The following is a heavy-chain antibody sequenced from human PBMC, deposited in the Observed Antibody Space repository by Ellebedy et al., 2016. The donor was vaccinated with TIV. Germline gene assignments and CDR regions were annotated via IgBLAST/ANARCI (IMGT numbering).Heavy chain of an antibody. Sequence: PGGSLRLSCAASGFTVSSNYMNWVRQAPGKGLEWVSYISSSTSPIYYSDSVKGRFTIFRDNAKNSLYLQMNSLRAEDTAVYYCARDRSDAFDIWGQGTMVTVSS. J-gene: IGHJ3*02. CDR1: GFTVSSNY. CDR2: ISSSTSPI. CDR3: ARDRSDAFDI. V-gene: IGHV3-48*01.